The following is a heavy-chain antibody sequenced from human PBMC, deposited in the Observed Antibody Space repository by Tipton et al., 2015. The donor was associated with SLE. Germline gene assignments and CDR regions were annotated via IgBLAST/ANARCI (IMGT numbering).Heavy chain of an antibody. D-gene: IGHD6-13*01. Sequence: SLRLSCTTSGFTFGDYPMNWVRQAPGKGLEWVGFVRTNTYEGTTEYAASVQGRFTISRDDSKSIASLQMNSLKTEDTAVYYCTRGDVGSLPSYGMDVWGQGTTVTVSS. V-gene: IGHV3-49*04. CDR2: VRTNTYEGTT. CDR1: GFTFGDYP. J-gene: IGHJ6*02. CDR3: TRGDVGSLPSYGMDV.